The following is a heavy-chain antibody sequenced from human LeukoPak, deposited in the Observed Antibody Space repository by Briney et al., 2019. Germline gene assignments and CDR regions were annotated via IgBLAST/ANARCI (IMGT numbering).Heavy chain of an antibody. CDR1: GDSTIYNY. CDR2: IFSDGKI. J-gene: IGHJ6*03. V-gene: IGHV4-4*07. CDR3: ARGPGVFGRIWYMDV. Sequence: SQTLSLTCSVSGDSTIYNYWSWIRQPAGKGLEWIGRIFSDGKINYSPSLESRVTMSVDNAKNPFSLRLSSVTAADTAVYYCARGPGVFGRIWYMDVWGQGTTVSVSS. D-gene: IGHD3-3*01.